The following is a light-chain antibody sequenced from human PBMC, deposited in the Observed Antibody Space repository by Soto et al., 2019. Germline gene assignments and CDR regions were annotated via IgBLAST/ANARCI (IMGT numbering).Light chain of an antibody. V-gene: IGKV3-20*01. J-gene: IGKJ1*01. CDR2: GAS. CDR3: QQYGHSLWT. Sequence: IELTQSPVTLSLSLGERATLSCRASQSVSSCYFACHQQTPRQPPSLLIYGASSSATGIPDRISGSASGTDFPLTISRLEPEDYAVYYCQQYGHSLWTFGQGTKVDIK. CDR1: QSVSSCY.